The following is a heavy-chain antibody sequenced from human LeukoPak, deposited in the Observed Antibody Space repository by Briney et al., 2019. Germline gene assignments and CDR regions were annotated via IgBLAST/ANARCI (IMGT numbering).Heavy chain of an antibody. CDR3: ARGLVSSAPLVDYYYGMDV. CDR1: GFSFSSEY. V-gene: IGHV3-53*01. Sequence: GGSLRLSCAASGFSFSSEYMNWVRQAPGKRLEWVSVIYSDDSTYYTHSVKGRFTISRDNSKNTLYLQMNGLRVEDTAVYYCARGLVSSAPLVDYYYGMDVWGQGTTVTVSS. D-gene: IGHD6-25*01. CDR2: IYSDDST. J-gene: IGHJ6*02.